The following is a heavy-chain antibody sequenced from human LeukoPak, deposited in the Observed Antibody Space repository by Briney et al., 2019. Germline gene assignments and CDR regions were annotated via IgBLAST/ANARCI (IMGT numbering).Heavy chain of an antibody. CDR3: ARHLKRENYGGYGPCFDY. D-gene: IGHD4-17*01. CDR2: IYDSGST. V-gene: IGHV4-59*08. J-gene: IGHJ4*02. CDR1: GGSISSYY. Sequence: SETLSLTCTVSGGSISSYYWSWIRQPPGKGLEWIGFIYDSGSTKYNPSLKSRVTISEDMSKNQFSLKLSPVTAADTAVYYRARHLKRENYGGYGPCFDYWGQGITVTVSS.